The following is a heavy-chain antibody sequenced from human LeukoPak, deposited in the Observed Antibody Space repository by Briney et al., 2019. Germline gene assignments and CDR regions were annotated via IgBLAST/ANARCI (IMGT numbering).Heavy chain of an antibody. Sequence: PSETLSLTCTVSGGSISYYYWSWIRQSPGKGLEWIGYIYCNGSTNYNPPLKRRVTLPVDISKTQFSLKLSPVPAADTAIYYCARKGGHFDYWGQGTLVTVSS. J-gene: IGHJ4*02. CDR1: GGSISYYY. D-gene: IGHD2-15*01. CDR3: ARKGGHFDY. CDR2: IYCNGST. V-gene: IGHV4-59*01.